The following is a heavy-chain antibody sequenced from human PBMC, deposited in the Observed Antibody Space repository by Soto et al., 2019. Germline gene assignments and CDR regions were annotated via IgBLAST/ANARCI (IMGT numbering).Heavy chain of an antibody. CDR1: GGSVSSGSYY. J-gene: IGHJ4*02. D-gene: IGHD3-10*01. CDR2: IYYNGNT. Sequence: SETLSLTCTVSGGSVSSGSYYWSWIRQPPGKGLEWIGYIYYNGNTYYNPSLKSRVAISVDTTKNQFSLKLSSVTAADTAVYYCAREAKNPGSGSLIPYYFDCWGQGTLVT. CDR3: AREAKNPGSGSLIPYYFDC. V-gene: IGHV4-61*01.